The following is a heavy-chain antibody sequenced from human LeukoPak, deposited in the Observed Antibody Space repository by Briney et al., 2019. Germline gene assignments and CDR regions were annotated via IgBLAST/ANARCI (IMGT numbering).Heavy chain of an antibody. V-gene: IGHV4-4*08. D-gene: IGHD5-24*01. Sequence: TSETLSLTCSVSGGSLKNYYWSWIRQPPGKGLEWFGHIYSTGITNYSPSLRSRLAISVDTSKNQFSLKLSSVTAADTALYFCARLSVDMNTLDWYFDLWGRGTLVTVSS. J-gene: IGHJ2*01. CDR2: IYSTGIT. CDR3: ARLSVDMNTLDWYFDL. CDR1: GGSLKNYY.